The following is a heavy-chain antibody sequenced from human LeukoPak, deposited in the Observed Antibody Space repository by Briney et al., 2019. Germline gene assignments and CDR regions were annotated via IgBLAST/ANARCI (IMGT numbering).Heavy chain of an antibody. V-gene: IGHV3-23*01. J-gene: IGHJ4*02. CDR2: ISGSGSST. CDR1: GFTFSSYA. D-gene: IGHD3-3*01. Sequence: GGSLRLSCAASGFTFSSYAMSWVRQAPGKGLEWVSAISGSGSSTYYADSVKGRFTISRDNSKNTLYLQMNSLRAEDTAVYYCAKGSRYDFWSGYQPTPYYFDYWGQGTLVTVSS. CDR3: AKGSRYDFWSGYQPTPYYFDY.